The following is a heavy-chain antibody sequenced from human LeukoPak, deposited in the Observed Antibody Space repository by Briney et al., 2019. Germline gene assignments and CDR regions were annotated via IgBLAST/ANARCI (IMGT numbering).Heavy chain of an antibody. CDR2: ISSSSSYI. J-gene: IGHJ3*02. CDR3: ARDSGSAGAFDI. Sequence: GGSLRLSCAASGFTFSSYSMNWVRQAPGKGLKWVSSISSSSSYIYYADSVKGRFTISRDNAKNSLYLQMNSLRAEDTAVYYCARDSGSAGAFDIWGQGTMVTVSS. CDR1: GFTFSSYS. D-gene: IGHD1-26*01. V-gene: IGHV3-21*01.